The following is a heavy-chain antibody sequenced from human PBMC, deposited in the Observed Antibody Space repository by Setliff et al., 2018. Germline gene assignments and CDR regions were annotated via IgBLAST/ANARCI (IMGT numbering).Heavy chain of an antibody. V-gene: IGHV4-31*03. J-gene: IGHJ6*03. Sequence: SETLSLTCTVSGGSISSGSYYWTWIRQHPGKGLEWIGYIYYIGSTYYNPSLKSRVTISVDTSQNQFSLRLSSVTAADTAVYYCARGTTNLNYYYHMDVWGKGTTVTVSS. CDR3: ARGTTNLNYYYHMDV. CDR1: GGSISSGSYY. CDR2: IYYIGST. D-gene: IGHD4-4*01.